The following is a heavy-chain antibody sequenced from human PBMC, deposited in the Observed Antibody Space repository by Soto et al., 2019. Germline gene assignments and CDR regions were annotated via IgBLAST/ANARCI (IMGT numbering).Heavy chain of an antibody. CDR2: IYYSGDT. J-gene: IGHJ4*02. D-gene: IGHD2-2*01. Sequence: QVQLQESGPGLVKPSQTLSLTCTVSGGSISNGAYYWSWIRQRPGKGLEWIGYIYYSGDTQYNPSLTSRLTISIDTSNNQFSLKLSSMTAADTAVYYCARVDSASWFDYWGQGTLVTVSS. V-gene: IGHV4-31*03. CDR1: GGSISNGAYY. CDR3: ARVDSASWFDY.